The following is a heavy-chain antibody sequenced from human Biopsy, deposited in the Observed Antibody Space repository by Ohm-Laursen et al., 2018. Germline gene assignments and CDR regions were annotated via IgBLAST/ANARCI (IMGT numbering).Heavy chain of an antibody. Sequence: SDTLSFTCTVSGGSFTGHYWTWIRQPPGKGLEWIGHISHTGYTSYKSSLKSRVTISLDTSRKHFSLRLTSLAAADTAVYYCARRSNEYGGLYFPHWGQGTLVTVSS. D-gene: IGHD4-23*01. CDR2: ISHTGYT. CDR3: ARRSNEYGGLYFPH. V-gene: IGHV4-59*07. CDR1: GGSFTGHY. J-gene: IGHJ4*01.